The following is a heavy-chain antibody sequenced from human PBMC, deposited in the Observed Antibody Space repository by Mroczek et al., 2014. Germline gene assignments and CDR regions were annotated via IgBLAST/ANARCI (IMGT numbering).Heavy chain of an antibody. J-gene: IGHJ4*02. CDR2: ISADNGNT. Sequence: GKKPGASVKVSCKASGYTFTSYGISWVRQAPGQGLEWMGWISADNGNTRYAQKLQGRVTMTTDTSTTTTYMELRSLRSDDTAVYYCARDGSTGYCSGGSCYPIPILESNYWGQGTLVTVSS. CDR3: ARDGSTGYCSGGSCYPIPILESNY. CDR1: GYTFTSYG. V-gene: IGHV1-18*01. D-gene: IGHD2-15*01.